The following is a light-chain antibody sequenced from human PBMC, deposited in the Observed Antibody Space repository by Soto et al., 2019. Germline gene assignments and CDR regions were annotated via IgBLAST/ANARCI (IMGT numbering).Light chain of an antibody. CDR3: LQDYNYPWT. J-gene: IGKJ1*01. V-gene: IGKV1-6*01. CDR2: AAS. Sequence: AIQMTQSPSSLSASVGDRVTITCRASQGIRNDLGWYQQEPGKAPELLIFAASNLQGEVPSRFSGSGSGTDFTLTISSLQPEDFATYYCLQDYNYPWTFGQGTKVDIK. CDR1: QGIRND.